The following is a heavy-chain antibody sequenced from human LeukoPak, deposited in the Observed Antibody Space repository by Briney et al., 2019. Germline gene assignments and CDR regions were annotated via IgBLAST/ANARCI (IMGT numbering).Heavy chain of an antibody. CDR1: GYTFTGYY. V-gene: IGHV1-69*02. CDR3: ARQTGYSSSWYGPRYFDY. Sequence: SVKVSCKASGYTFTGYYMHWVRQAPGQGLEWMGRIIPILGIANYAQKFQGRVTITADKSTSTAYMELSSLRSEDTAVFYCARQTGYSSSWYGPRYFDYWGQGTLVTVSS. CDR2: IIPILGIA. J-gene: IGHJ4*02. D-gene: IGHD6-13*01.